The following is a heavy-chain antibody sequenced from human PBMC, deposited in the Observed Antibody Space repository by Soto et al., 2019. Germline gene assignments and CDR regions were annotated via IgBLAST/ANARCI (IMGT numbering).Heavy chain of an antibody. Sequence: PGGSLRLSCAASGFNFHDYTIHWVRQSPGKGLEWVSFITWDGGSIYYADSVKGRFTISRDNSKNSLTLEMNSLRSEDSGVYYCAKGGFGGYGMDVWGQGTTVTVYS. CDR1: GFNFHDYT. CDR3: AKGGFGGYGMDV. CDR2: ITWDGGSI. J-gene: IGHJ6*02. D-gene: IGHD6-25*01. V-gene: IGHV3-43*01.